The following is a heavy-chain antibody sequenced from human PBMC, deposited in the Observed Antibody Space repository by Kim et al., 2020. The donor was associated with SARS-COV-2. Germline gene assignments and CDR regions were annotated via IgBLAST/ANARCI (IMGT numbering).Heavy chain of an antibody. D-gene: IGHD3-10*01. CDR1: GFTFSGYY. V-gene: IGHV3-11*05. J-gene: IGHJ6*02. CDR3: AREVREVIRGYYYGMDV. CDR2: ISSSSSYT. Sequence: GGSLRLSCAASGFTFSGYYMSWIRQAPGKGLEWVSYISSSSSYTNYADSVKGRFTISRDNAKNSLYLQMNSLRAEDTAVYYCAREVREVIRGYYYGMDVWGHGSTVTV.